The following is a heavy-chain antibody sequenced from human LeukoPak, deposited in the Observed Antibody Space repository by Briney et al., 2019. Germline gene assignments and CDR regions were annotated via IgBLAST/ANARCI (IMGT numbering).Heavy chain of an antibody. CDR2: FDPEDGET. CDR1: GYILTELS. J-gene: IGHJ4*02. D-gene: IGHD5-18*01. V-gene: IGHV1-24*01. CDR3: ATTGGIQLWFGAYYFDY. Sequence: ASVKVSCKVSGYILTELSMHWVRQAPGKGLEWMGGFDPEDGETIYAQKFQGRVTMTEDTSTDTAYMELSSLRSEDTAVYYCATTGGIQLWFGAYYFDYWGQGTLVTVSS.